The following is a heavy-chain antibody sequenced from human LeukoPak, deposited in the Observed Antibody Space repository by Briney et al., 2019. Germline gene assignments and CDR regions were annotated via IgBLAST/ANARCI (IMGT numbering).Heavy chain of an antibody. V-gene: IGHV4-4*07. CDR1: GGSISSYY. CDR2: IYTGGST. J-gene: IGHJ4*02. CDR3: ARYARVPVD. Sequence: PSETLSLTCTVSGGSISSYYWSWIRQPAGKGLEWIGRIYTGGSTNYNPSLTSRVTMSIDTSENQFSLILRSVTAADTAVYYCARYARVPVDWGQGTLVTVFS. D-gene: IGHD3-10*02.